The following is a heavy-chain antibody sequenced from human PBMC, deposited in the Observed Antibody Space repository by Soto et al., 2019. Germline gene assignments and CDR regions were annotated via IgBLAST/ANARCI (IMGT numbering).Heavy chain of an antibody. Sequence: QVHLVQSGAEVKKPGASVKVYCKGSGYAFTTYGITWVRQAPGQGLDWMGWISAHNGNTNYAPKLQGRDTVTRDPSTSTAYMELMSLRSDDTAVYYCARGRYGDYWGQGALVTISS. J-gene: IGHJ4*02. CDR2: ISAHNGNT. D-gene: IGHD1-1*01. V-gene: IGHV1-18*01. CDR3: ARGRYGDY. CDR1: GYAFTTYG.